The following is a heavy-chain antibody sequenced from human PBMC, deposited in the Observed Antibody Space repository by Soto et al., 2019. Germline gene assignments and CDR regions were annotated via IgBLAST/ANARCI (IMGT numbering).Heavy chain of an antibody. Sequence: PSETLSLTCTVSGGSISSGGYYWSWIRQHPGKGLEWIGYIYYSGSTYYNPSLKSRVTISVDTSKNQFSLKLSSVTAADTAVYYCARSPEATVTAFDYWGQEPWSPSPQ. CDR2: IYYSGST. D-gene: IGHD4-17*01. V-gene: IGHV4-31*03. CDR1: GGSISSGGYY. J-gene: IGHJ4*01. CDR3: ARSPEATVTAFDY.